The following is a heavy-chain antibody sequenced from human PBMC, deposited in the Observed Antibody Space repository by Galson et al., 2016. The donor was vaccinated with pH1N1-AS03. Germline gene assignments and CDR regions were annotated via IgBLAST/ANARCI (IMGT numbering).Heavy chain of an antibody. CDR2: ITAYNGNS. Sequence: SVKVSCKASGYTFSSYGISWVRQAPGQGLEWMGWITAYNGNSNYAQKLQGRLTMTTDTSTSTAYMELRSLRSDDTAVYYCARESFSRDVVDILGLEAYGLDVWGQGTLVTVSS. J-gene: IGHJ4*02. CDR1: GYTFSSYG. V-gene: IGHV1-18*04. D-gene: IGHD5-12*01. CDR3: ARESFSRDVVDILGLEAYGLDV.